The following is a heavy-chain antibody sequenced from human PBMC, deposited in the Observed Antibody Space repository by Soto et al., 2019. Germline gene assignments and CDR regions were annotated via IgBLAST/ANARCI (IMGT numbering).Heavy chain of an antibody. D-gene: IGHD3-9*01. J-gene: IGHJ4*02. V-gene: IGHV4-39*01. CDR3: ARGGALRYFDWLSLLDY. CDR1: GGSISSSSYY. CDR2: IYYSGST. Sequence: ETLSLTCTVSGGSISSSSYYWGWIRQTPGNGLEWIGSIYYSGSTYYNPSLKSRVTISVDTSKNQFSLKLSSVTAADTAVYYCARGGALRYFDWLSLLDYWGQGTLVTVSS.